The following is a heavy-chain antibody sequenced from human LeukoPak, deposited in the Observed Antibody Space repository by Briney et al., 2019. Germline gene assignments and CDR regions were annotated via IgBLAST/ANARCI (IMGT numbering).Heavy chain of an antibody. V-gene: IGHV4-59*08. CDR1: GGSINNYY. CDR3: AYHYMQPPLDFDY. Sequence: ETLSLTCTLSGGSINNYYWSWIRQPPGKGMEWIGFIYYSGSAHYNPSLKRPVTLSVDTYKNQFSLRLNSVTAADSVVSYCAYHYMQPPLDFDYWGHGTLVSVAS. D-gene: IGHD3-16*01. J-gene: IGHJ4*01. CDR2: IYYSGSA.